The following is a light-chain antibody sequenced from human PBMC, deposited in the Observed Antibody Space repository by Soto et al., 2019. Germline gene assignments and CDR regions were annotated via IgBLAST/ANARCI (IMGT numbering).Light chain of an antibody. Sequence: TRSRSTVSVSPGAGSTLACRASQYIGSTIAWYQQRSGQAPRILIFDASIRLPTVPARFSGSGSGTDFTLTISRLEPEDFAVYYCQQYGSSRTFGQGTKVDIK. CDR1: QYIGST. J-gene: IGKJ1*01. CDR2: DAS. V-gene: IGKV3-20*01. CDR3: QQYGSSRT.